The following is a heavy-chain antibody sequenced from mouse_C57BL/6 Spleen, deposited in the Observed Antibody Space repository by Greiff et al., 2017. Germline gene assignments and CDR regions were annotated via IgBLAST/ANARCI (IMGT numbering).Heavy chain of an antibody. D-gene: IGHD1-1*01. CDR1: GYTFTSYG. CDR2: IYPRSGNT. J-gene: IGHJ4*01. V-gene: IGHV1-81*01. CDR3: ARWAVVAHYAMDY. Sequence: VQGVESGAELARPGASVKLSCKASGYTFTSYGISWVKQRTGQGLELIGEIYPRSGNTYYNEKFKGKATLTADKSSSTAYMELRSLTSEDSAVYFCARWAVVAHYAMDYWGQGTSVTVSS.